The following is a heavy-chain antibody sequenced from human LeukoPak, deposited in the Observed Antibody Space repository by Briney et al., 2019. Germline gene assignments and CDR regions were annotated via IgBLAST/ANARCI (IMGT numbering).Heavy chain of an antibody. V-gene: IGHV4-34*01. CDR3: AHYYGSGSYWTHYYYYMDV. D-gene: IGHD3-10*01. CDR1: GGSFSGYY. J-gene: IGHJ6*03. CDR2: INHSGST. Sequence: SETLSLTCAVYGGSFSGYYWSWIRQPPGKGLEWIGEINHSGSTNYNPSLKSRVTISVDTSKNQFSLKLSSVTAADTAVYYCAHYYGSGSYWTHYYYYMDVWGKGTTVTASS.